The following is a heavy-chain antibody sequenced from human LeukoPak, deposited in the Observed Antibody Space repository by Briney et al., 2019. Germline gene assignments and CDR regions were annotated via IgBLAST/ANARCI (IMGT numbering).Heavy chain of an antibody. CDR1: GFTFSSYW. CDR2: TNRDGSST. J-gene: IGHJ4*02. Sequence: GGSLRLSCAASGFTFSSYWMHWVRQAPGKGPVWVARTNRDGSSTAYADSVKGRFTISKDNAKDTLYLLMNSLRAEDTAVYYCARDSVEWYIFDYWGQGTLVTVSS. CDR3: ARDSVEWYIFDY. D-gene: IGHD3-3*01. V-gene: IGHV3-74*01.